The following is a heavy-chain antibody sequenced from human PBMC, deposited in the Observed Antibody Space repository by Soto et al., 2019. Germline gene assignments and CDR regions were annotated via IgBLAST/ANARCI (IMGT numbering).Heavy chain of an antibody. CDR3: ARGGVGGDRSY. V-gene: IGHV1-46*01. Sequence: VQLVQSGAEVKKPGASVKVSCKASGYTFTSYYMHWVRQAPGQGLEWMGIINPSGGSTSYAQKIQGTVTRTSDTTTSTVYMELSSLRSEDTAVYYCARGGVGGDRSYWGQGTLDIVSS. CDR1: GYTFTSYY. J-gene: IGHJ4*02. CDR2: INPSGGST. D-gene: IGHD2-21*02.